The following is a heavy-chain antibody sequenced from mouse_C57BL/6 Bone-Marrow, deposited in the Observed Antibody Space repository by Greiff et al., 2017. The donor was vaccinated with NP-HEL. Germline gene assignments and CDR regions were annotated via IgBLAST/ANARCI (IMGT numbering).Heavy chain of an antibody. D-gene: IGHD1-1*01. Sequence: VQLQQPGAELVMPGASVKLSCKASGYTFTSYWMHWVKQRPGQGLEWIGEIDPSDSYTNYNQKFKGKSTLTVDKSSSTAYMQLSSLTSEDSAVYYCAREDYYSSSWYFDVWGTGTTVTVSS. CDR2: IDPSDSYT. V-gene: IGHV1-69*01. CDR1: GYTFTSYW. J-gene: IGHJ1*03. CDR3: AREDYYSSSWYFDV.